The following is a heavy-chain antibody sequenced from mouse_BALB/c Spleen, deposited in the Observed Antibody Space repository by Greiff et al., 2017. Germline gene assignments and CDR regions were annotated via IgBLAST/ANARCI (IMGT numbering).Heavy chain of an antibody. CDR2: INPGSGGT. CDR3: ARYGNYAMDY. J-gene: IGHJ4*01. D-gene: IGHD1-1*01. CDR1: GYAFTNYL. Sequence: QVQLQHSGAELVRPGTSVKVSCKASGYAFTNYLIEWVKQRPGQGLEWIGVINPGSGGTNYNEKFKGKATLTADKSSSTAYMQLSSLTSDDSAVYFCARYGNYAMDYWGQGTSVTVSS. V-gene: IGHV1-54*01.